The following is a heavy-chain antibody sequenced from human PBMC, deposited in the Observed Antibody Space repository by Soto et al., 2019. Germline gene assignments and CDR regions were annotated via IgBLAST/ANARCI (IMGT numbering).Heavy chain of an antibody. CDR3: ARAPYYYGSGSYPIDY. V-gene: IGHV1-69*02. CDR2: VIPLLDVA. CDR1: GGTFSSYT. Sequence: QVQLVQSGAEVKKPGSSVKVSCKASGGTFSSYTINWVRLAPGQGLEWMGRVIPLLDVANYAQKFQGRVTITADKSPSTAYMELSSLRSEDTAVYYCARAPYYYGSGSYPIDYWGQGTLVTVSP. J-gene: IGHJ4*02. D-gene: IGHD3-10*01.